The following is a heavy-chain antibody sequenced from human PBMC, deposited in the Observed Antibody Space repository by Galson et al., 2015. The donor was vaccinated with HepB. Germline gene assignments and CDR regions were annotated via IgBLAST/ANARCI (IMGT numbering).Heavy chain of an antibody. J-gene: IGHJ5*02. Sequence: SLRLSCAASGFTFSTYAVHWVRQAPGKGLEWVAVIWYDGSNKYYADSVKGRFTISRDNSKNTLYLQMNSLRAEDTAVYYCAREVQVVRGVIHNWFDPWGQGTLVTVSS. CDR1: GFTFSTYA. CDR3: AREVQVVRGVIHNWFDP. D-gene: IGHD3-10*01. CDR2: IWYDGSNK. V-gene: IGHV3-33*08.